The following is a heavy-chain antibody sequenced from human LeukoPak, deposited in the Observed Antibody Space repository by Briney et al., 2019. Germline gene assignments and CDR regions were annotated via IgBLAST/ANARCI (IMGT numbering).Heavy chain of an antibody. D-gene: IGHD2-2*01. CDR1: GFTFSTYG. CDR3: AKDLRSSTSCPFDY. J-gene: IGHJ4*02. Sequence: GGSLRLSCAASGFTFSTYGMHWVRQAPGKGLEWVAFTRYDGNNKYYADSVKGRFTISRDNSKNTLYLQMNRLRADDTAVYYCAKDLRSSTSCPFDYWGQGTLVTVSS. V-gene: IGHV3-30*02. CDR2: TRYDGNNK.